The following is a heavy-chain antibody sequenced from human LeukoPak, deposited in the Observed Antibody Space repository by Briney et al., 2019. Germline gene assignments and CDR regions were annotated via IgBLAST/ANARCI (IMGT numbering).Heavy chain of an antibody. CDR3: AREPPGIAVAGNDY. V-gene: IGHV3-21*01. CDR1: GFTFSSYS. Sequence: PGGSLRLSCAASGFTFSSYSMNWVRPAPGKGLEWVSSISSSSSYIYYADSVKGRFTISRDNAKNSLYLQMNSLRAEDTAVYYCAREPPGIAVAGNDYWGQGTLVTVSS. CDR2: ISSSSSYI. J-gene: IGHJ4*02. D-gene: IGHD6-19*01.